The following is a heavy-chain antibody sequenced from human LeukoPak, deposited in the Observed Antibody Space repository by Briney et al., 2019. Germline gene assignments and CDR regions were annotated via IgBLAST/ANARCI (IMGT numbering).Heavy chain of an antibody. V-gene: IGHV1-46*01. CDR1: GYTFSDFY. J-gene: IGHJ6*03. Sequence: GASVKVSCKASGYTFSDFYVHWVRQAPGQGLEWMGIINPSGGSTSYAQKFQGRVTMTRDMSTSTVYMELSSLRSEDTAVYYCARDGIGGSYLNYYYYYMDDWGKGTTVTVSS. CDR2: INPSGGST. D-gene: IGHD1-26*01. CDR3: ARDGIGGSYLNYYYYYMDD.